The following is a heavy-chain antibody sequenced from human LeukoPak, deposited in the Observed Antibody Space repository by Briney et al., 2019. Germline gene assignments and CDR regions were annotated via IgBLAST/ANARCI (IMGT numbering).Heavy chain of an antibody. CDR3: ARGTDYYDSSGYYYS. Sequence: GESLKIFCKGSGYSFTAYWITWVRQMPGEGLEWMGRIDPSDSYTNYSPSFQGHVTMSADRSISTAYLQWSSLKASDTAMYYCARGTDYYDSSGYYYSWGQRTLVTVSS. D-gene: IGHD3-22*01. J-gene: IGHJ4*02. CDR1: GYSFTAYW. CDR2: IDPSDSYT. V-gene: IGHV5-10-1*01.